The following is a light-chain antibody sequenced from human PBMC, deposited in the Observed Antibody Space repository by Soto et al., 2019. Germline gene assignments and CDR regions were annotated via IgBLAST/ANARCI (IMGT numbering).Light chain of an antibody. CDR2: AAS. Sequence: DIQMTQSPSSLSASVGDRVTISCRASQSIRNYVSWYQQKPGTAPKLQSRAASTLQSGVPSRFSGSGSGTDFTLTISSLQIEDFATYFCQQTDSTPQTFGQGTKVEI. V-gene: IGKV1-39*01. CDR1: QSIRNY. CDR3: QQTDSTPQT. J-gene: IGKJ1*01.